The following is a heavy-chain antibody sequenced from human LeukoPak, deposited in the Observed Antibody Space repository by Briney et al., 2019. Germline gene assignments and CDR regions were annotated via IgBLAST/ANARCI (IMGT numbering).Heavy chain of an antibody. CDR3: ASLVAVDSGWYYFDY. Sequence: SVKVSCKASGGTFSSYAISWVRQAPGQGLERMGGIIPICGTAHYAQNFQGRVTITEDESTSTAYMERSSLRSEDTAVYYCASLVAVDSGWYYFDYWGQGTLVTVSS. V-gene: IGHV1-69*13. J-gene: IGHJ4*02. D-gene: IGHD6-19*01. CDR1: GGTFSSYA. CDR2: IIPICGTA.